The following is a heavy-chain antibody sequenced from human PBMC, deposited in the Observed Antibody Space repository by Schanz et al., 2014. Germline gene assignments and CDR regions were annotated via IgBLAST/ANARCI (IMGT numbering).Heavy chain of an antibody. CDR2: ISFSGNTI. J-gene: IGHJ6*02. V-gene: IGHV3-48*01. Sequence: EVHLLESGGGLVRPGGSLRLSCTTSGLIFSTYTLNWVRQAPGKGLEWISYISFSGNTIYYADSGKGRFTISRDNAKNSVFLQMNRLRAEDTAVYYCATEGPRGTRHPINYYYAMDNWGQGTKVTV. D-gene: IGHD6-6*01. CDR1: GLIFSTYT. CDR3: ATEGPRGTRHPINYYYAMDN.